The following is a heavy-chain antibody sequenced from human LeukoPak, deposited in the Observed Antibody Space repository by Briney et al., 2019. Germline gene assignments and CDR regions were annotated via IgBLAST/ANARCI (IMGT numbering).Heavy chain of an antibody. CDR3: ARDLDYGGGSTPDAFDI. D-gene: IGHD4-23*01. CDR2: VNINGGT. Sequence: PSETLSLTCTVPGGSISNYYWSWIRQPAGKGLEWIGRVNINGGTNYNPSLKSRVTMSVDTSKNQFSLNLRSVTAADTAVYYCARDLDYGGGSTPDAFDIWGQGTMVTVSS. V-gene: IGHV4-4*07. CDR1: GGSISNYY. J-gene: IGHJ3*02.